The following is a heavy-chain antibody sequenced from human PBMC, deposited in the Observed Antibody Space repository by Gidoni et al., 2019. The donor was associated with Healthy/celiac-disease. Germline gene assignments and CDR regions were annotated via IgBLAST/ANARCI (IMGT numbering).Heavy chain of an antibody. CDR2: ISYDGSNK. J-gene: IGHJ6*02. V-gene: IGHV3-30*18. D-gene: IGHD4-17*01. CDR3: AKDLYIDYGDYEGDYYGMDV. Sequence: QVQLVESGGGVVQPGRSLRLSCAASGFTFSSSGMHWVRQAPGKGLEWGAVISYDGSNKYDADSVKGRFNISRDNSKNTLYLQMNSLRAEDTAVYYCAKDLYIDYGDYEGDYYGMDVWGQGTTVTVSS. CDR1: GFTFSSSG.